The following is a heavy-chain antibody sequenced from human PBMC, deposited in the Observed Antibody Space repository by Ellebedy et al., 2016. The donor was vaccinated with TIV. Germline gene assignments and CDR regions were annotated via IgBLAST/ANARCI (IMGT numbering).Heavy chain of an antibody. V-gene: IGHV3-30*18. J-gene: IGHJ4*02. CDR1: GFTFSTYG. CDR2: ISYDESNK. Sequence: GESLKISXAASGFTFSTYGMHWVRQAPGKGLEWVAVISYDESNKYYADSVKGRFTISRDNSKNTLYLQMNSLRADDTAVYYCAKDPRSTYCTSTNCYLSNYCDYWGQGTLVTGSS. CDR3: AKDPRSTYCTSTNCYLSNYCDY. D-gene: IGHD2-2*01.